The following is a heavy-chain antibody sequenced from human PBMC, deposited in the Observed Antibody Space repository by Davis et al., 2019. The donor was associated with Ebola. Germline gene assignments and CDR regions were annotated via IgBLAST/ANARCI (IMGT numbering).Heavy chain of an antibody. CDR3: ARGYSGYDFNWFDP. Sequence: MPSETLSLTCAVYGGSFSGYYWSWIRQPPGKGLEWIGEINHSGSTNYNPSLKSRVTISVDTSKNQFSLKLSSVTAADTAVYYCARGYSGYDFNWFDPWGQGTLVTVSS. D-gene: IGHD5-12*01. V-gene: IGHV4-34*01. CDR2: INHSGST. CDR1: GGSFSGYY. J-gene: IGHJ5*02.